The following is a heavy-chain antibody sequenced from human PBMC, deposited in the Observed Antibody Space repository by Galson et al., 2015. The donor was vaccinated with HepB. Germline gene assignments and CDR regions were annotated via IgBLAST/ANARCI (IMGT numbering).Heavy chain of an antibody. V-gene: IGHV1-18*01. J-gene: IGHJ4*02. CDR3: AASSLGQWLTLGPFDY. Sequence: SVKVSCKASGYTFTSYGISWVRQAPGQGLEWMGWISAYNGNTNYAQKLQGRVTMTTDTSTSTAYMELRSLRSDDTAVYYCAASSLGQWLTLGPFDYWGQGTLVTVSS. D-gene: IGHD6-19*01. CDR2: ISAYNGNT. CDR1: GYTFTSYG.